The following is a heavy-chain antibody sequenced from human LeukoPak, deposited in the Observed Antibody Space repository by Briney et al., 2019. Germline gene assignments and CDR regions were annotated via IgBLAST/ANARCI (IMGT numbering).Heavy chain of an antibody. CDR2: IWYDGSNK. CDR1: GFTFSSYA. J-gene: IGHJ4*02. D-gene: IGHD3-22*01. CDR3: ARDGDYYDSSGHYYDY. Sequence: QSGGSLRLSCAASGFTFSSYAMTWVRQAPGKGLEWVSVIWYDGSNKYYADSVKGRFTISRDNSKNTLYLQMNSLRAEDTAVYYCARDGDYYDSSGHYYDYWGQGTLVTVSS. V-gene: IGHV3-33*08.